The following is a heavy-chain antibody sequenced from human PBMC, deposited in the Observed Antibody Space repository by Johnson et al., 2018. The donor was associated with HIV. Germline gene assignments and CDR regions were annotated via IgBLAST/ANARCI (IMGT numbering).Heavy chain of an antibody. CDR2: IYSGDTT. J-gene: IGHJ3*02. V-gene: IGHV3-66*02. CDR3: ARAPSPGPGGAFDI. Sequence: MQLVESGGGLVQPGGSLSLSCAASGFTVSNNYINWVRQAPGKGLEWVSVIYSGDTTFYADSVKGRFTISTDNSENTLYLQMNSLRAEDTAVYYCARAPSPGPGGAFDIWGQGTMVTVSS. CDR1: GFTVSNNY.